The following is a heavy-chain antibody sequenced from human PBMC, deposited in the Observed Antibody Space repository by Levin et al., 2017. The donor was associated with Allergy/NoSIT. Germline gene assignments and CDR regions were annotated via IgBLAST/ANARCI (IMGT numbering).Heavy chain of an antibody. Sequence: GGSLRLSCAASGFTFSSYGMHWVRQAPGKGLEWVAVISYDGSNKYYADSVKGRFTISRDNSKNTLYLQMNSLRAEDTAVYYCAKDLNWRIQLWLWNFDYWGQGTLVTVSS. CDR1: GFTFSSYG. J-gene: IGHJ4*02. CDR2: ISYDGSNK. CDR3: AKDLNWRIQLWLWNFDY. V-gene: IGHV3-30*18. D-gene: IGHD5-18*01.